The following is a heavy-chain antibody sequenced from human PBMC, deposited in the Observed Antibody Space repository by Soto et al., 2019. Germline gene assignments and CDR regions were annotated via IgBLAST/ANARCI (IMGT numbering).Heavy chain of an antibody. D-gene: IGHD3-9*01. V-gene: IGHV1-18*01. Sequence: QVQLVQSGAEVKKPGASVKVSCQASGYNFFSYGIGWVRQAPGQGLEWMGWISDYKGNTYYAQKFQGRVTMTTDRSARTAHMDLRSLKSDDTAVYYCARVPISGDYDILTGEIDVWGQGTRVTVSS. CDR3: ARVPISGDYDILTGEIDV. J-gene: IGHJ4*02. CDR2: ISDYKGNT. CDR1: GYNFFSYG.